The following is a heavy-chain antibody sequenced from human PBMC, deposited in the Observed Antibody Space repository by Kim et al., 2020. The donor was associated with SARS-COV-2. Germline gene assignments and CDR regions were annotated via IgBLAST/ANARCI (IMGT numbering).Heavy chain of an antibody. J-gene: IGHJ6*02. CDR1: GYTFTSYA. Sequence: ASVKVSCKASGYTFTSYAMHWVRQAPGQRLEWMGWINAGNGNTKYSQKFQGRVTITRDTSASTAYMELSSLRSEDTAVYYCAREAGYSSSWYTPKWYYGMDVWGQGTTVTVSS. D-gene: IGHD6-13*01. CDR2: INAGNGNT. V-gene: IGHV1-3*01. CDR3: AREAGYSSSWYTPKWYYGMDV.